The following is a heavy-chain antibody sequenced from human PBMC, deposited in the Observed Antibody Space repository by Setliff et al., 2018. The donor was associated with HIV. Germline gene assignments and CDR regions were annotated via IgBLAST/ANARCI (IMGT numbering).Heavy chain of an antibody. Sequence: SETLSLTCTVFGDFISSSSYYWAWIRQPLGKGLEWIGSFYTTGNVYSPSFKSRVSISIDTAKTQLSLRLTSLSAADTAVYYCALPYCGGGNCWSSASLPPAGWFDPWGQGTLVTVSS. D-gene: IGHD2-15*01. V-gene: IGHV4-39*01. CDR1: GDFISSSSYY. J-gene: IGHJ5*02. CDR2: FYTTGN. CDR3: ALPYCGGGNCWSSASLPPAGWFDP.